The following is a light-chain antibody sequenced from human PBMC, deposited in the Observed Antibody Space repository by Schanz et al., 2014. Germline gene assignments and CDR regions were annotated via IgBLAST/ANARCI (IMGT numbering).Light chain of an antibody. Sequence: QSALTQPPSASGSPGQSVTISCTGTSSDVGGYKYVSWYQQHPGKAPKLMIYDVTKRPSGVPDRFSGSKSGNTASLTVSGLQAEDEADYYCAAWDDSLNGRVFGGGTKLTVL. CDR3: AAWDDSLNGRV. J-gene: IGLJ3*02. CDR2: DVT. CDR1: SSDVGGYKY. V-gene: IGLV2-8*01.